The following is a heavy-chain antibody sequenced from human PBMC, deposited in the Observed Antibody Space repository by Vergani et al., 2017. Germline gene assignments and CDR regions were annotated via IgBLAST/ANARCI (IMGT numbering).Heavy chain of an antibody. Sequence: EVQLLESGGGLVQPGGSLRLSCAASGFTFSSYAMSWVRQAPGKGLEWVSAISGSGGSTCYADSVKGRFTISRDNSKNKLYLQMNSLRAEDTAVYYCASRGLWSGYLDYWGQGTLVTVSS. V-gene: IGHV3-23*01. CDR2: ISGSGGST. J-gene: IGHJ4*02. D-gene: IGHD3-3*01. CDR3: ASRGLWSGYLDY. CDR1: GFTFSSYA.